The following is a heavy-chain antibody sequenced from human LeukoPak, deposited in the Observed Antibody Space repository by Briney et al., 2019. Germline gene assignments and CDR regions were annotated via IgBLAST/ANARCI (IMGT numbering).Heavy chain of an antibody. V-gene: IGHV4-4*07. D-gene: IGHD1-26*01. CDR2: IYTSGST. CDR3: ARDGVGATYYYYYYMDV. Sequence: PSETLSLTCTVSGGSISSYYWSWIRQSAGKGLEWIGRIYTSGSTNYNPSLKSRVTMSVDTSKNQFSLKLSSVTAADTAVYYCARDGVGATYYYYYYMDVWGKGTTVTVSS. J-gene: IGHJ6*03. CDR1: GGSISSYY.